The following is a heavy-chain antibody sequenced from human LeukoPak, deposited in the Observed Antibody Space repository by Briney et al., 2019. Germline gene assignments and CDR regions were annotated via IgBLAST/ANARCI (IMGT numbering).Heavy chain of an antibody. CDR3: AKDSITMVRGIAY. V-gene: IGHV3-30*02. J-gene: IGHJ4*02. CDR1: GFTFSSYG. D-gene: IGHD3-10*01. Sequence: GGSLRLSCAASGFTFSSYGMHWVRQAPGKGLEWVAFIRYDGSNKYYADSVKGRFTISRDNSKNTLYLQMNSLRAEDTAVCYCAKDSITMVRGIAYWGQGTLVTVSS. CDR2: IRYDGSNK.